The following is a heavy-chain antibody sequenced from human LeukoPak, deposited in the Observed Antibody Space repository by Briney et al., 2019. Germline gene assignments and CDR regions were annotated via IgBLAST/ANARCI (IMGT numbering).Heavy chain of an antibody. V-gene: IGHV4-34*01. J-gene: IGHJ3*02. CDR3: ARGAGLWWLRGNAFDI. Sequence: SETLSLTCAVYGGSFSGYYWSWIRQPPGKGLEWIGEINHSGSTNYNPSLKSRVTISVDTSKNQFSLKLSSVTAADTAVYSCARGAGLWWLRGNAFDIWGQGTMVTVSS. CDR1: GGSFSGYY. CDR2: INHSGST. D-gene: IGHD4/OR15-4a*01.